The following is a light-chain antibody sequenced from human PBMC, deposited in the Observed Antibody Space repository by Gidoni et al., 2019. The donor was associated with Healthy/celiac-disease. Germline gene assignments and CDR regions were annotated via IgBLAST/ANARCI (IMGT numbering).Light chain of an antibody. CDR3: QQYNNWHPYT. J-gene: IGKJ2*01. Sequence: EIVLTQSPATLSVSPGESATLSCRASQSVRSNLAWYQQKPGQAPRLLIYGASTRATGIPARFSGSGSGTEFTLTISSLQSEDFAVYYCQQYNNWHPYTFGQGTKLEIK. V-gene: IGKV3-15*01. CDR2: GAS. CDR1: QSVRSN.